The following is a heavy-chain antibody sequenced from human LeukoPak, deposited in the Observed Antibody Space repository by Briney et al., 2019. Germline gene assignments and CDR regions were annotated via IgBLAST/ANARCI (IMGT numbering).Heavy chain of an antibody. V-gene: IGHV1-69*13. J-gene: IGHJ4*02. D-gene: IGHD3-10*01. CDR1: GGTFSSYA. CDR2: IIPIFGTA. Sequence: GASVKVSCKASGGTFSSYAMSWVRQAPGQGLEWMGGIIPIFGTANYAQKFQGRVTVTADESTSTAYMELSSLRSEDTAVYYCARDSSGSYEFDYWGQGTLVTVSS. CDR3: ARDSSGSYEFDY.